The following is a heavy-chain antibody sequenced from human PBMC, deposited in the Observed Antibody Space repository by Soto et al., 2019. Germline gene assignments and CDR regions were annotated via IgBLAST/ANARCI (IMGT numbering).Heavy chain of an antibody. D-gene: IGHD4-4*01. CDR1: GGSVSSYY. Sequence: PSETLPLTSTVSGGSVSSYYWSWIRQPPGKGLEWMGYVYYSGITKYNPSLQSRITMSVDTSKNQFSLRLSSVTAADTAVYYCAKFSNNFDYWGQGTLVTVS. V-gene: IGHV4-59*02. CDR2: VYYSGIT. J-gene: IGHJ4*02. CDR3: AKFSNNFDY.